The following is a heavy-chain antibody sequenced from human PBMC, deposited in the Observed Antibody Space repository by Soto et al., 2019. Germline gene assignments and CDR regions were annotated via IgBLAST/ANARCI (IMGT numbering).Heavy chain of an antibody. Sequence: LSLTCTVSGGSISSGNYYWSWIRQHPGKGLEWIGYIYYSGSTYYNPSLKSRVSMSVDTSKNHFSLQLTSVTAADTAVYYCARVRVCSSANCYTGPFDPWGQGTLVTVSS. J-gene: IGHJ5*02. CDR3: ARVRVCSSANCYTGPFDP. D-gene: IGHD2-2*02. V-gene: IGHV4-31*03. CDR2: IYYSGST. CDR1: GGSISSGNYY.